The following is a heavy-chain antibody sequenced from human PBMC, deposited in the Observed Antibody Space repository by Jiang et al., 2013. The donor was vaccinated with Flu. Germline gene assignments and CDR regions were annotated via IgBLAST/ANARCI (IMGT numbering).Heavy chain of an antibody. CDR3: ARARGPTLGXIHANPDYYYYYGMDV. J-gene: IGHJ6*02. CDR2: IYSGGST. CDR1: GFTVSSNY. Sequence: LESGGGLIQPGGSLRLSCAASGFTVSSNYMSWVRQAPGKGLEWVSVIYSGGSTYYADSVKGRFTISRDNSKNTLYLQMNSLRAEDTAVYYCARARGPTLGXIHANPDYYYYYGMDVWGQG. V-gene: IGHV3-53*01. D-gene: IGHD3-16*01.